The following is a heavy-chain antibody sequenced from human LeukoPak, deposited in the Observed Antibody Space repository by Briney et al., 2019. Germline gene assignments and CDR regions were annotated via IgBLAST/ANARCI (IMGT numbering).Heavy chain of an antibody. Sequence: ASVKVSCKASGYTFTGYYMHWVRQAPGQGLEWMGWINPNSGGTNYAQKFQGWVTMTRDTSISTAYMELSRLRSDDTAVYYCARGTLRHLYYYYYYGMDVWGQGTTATVSS. V-gene: IGHV1-2*04. CDR3: ARGTLRHLYYYYYYGMDV. D-gene: IGHD4-17*01. J-gene: IGHJ6*02. CDR1: GYTFTGYY. CDR2: INPNSGGT.